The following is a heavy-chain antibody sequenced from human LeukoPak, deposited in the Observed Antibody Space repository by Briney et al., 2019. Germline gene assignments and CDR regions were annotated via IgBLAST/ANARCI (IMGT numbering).Heavy chain of an antibody. Sequence: SGGSLRLSCAASGFTFSSYGMHWVRQAPGKGLEWVSYISSSSSTIYYADSVKGRFTISRDNAKNSLYLQMNSLRAEDTAVYYCARGYSSSWYRYFDYWGQGTLVTVSS. V-gene: IGHV3-48*04. J-gene: IGHJ4*02. CDR3: ARGYSSSWYRYFDY. D-gene: IGHD6-13*01. CDR2: ISSSSSTI. CDR1: GFTFSSYG.